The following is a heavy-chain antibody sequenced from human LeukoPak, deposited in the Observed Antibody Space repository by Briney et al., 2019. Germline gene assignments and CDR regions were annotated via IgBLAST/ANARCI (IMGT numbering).Heavy chain of an antibody. Sequence: ASVKVSCKASGYTFTSYYMHWVRQAPGQGLEWMGIINPSGGSTSYAQKFQGRVTMTRDMSTSTVYMELSSLRSEDTAVYYCARTITMVRGVIRFDFDYWGQGTLVTVSS. CDR2: INPSGGST. CDR1: GYTFTSYY. V-gene: IGHV1-46*01. CDR3: ARTITMVRGVIRFDFDY. D-gene: IGHD3-10*01. J-gene: IGHJ4*02.